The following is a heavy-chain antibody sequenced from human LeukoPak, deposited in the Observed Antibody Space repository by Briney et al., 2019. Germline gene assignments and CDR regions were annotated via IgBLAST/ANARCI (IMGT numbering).Heavy chain of an antibody. D-gene: IGHD2-15*01. Sequence: PSETLSLTCAVYGGSFSGYYWSWIRQPPGKGLEWIGEINHSGSTNYNPSLKSRVTISVDTSKNQFSLKLSSVTAADTAVYYCARGRIGYWPLFDYWGQGTLVTVSS. J-gene: IGHJ4*02. CDR3: ARGRIGYWPLFDY. V-gene: IGHV4-34*01. CDR2: INHSGST. CDR1: GGSFSGYY.